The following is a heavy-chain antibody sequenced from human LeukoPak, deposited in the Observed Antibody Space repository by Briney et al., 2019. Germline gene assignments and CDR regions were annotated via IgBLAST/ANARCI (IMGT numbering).Heavy chain of an antibody. V-gene: IGHV4-59*01. D-gene: IGHD4-11*01. CDR2: IYYSGST. CDR3: ARGPTVIYHYYGMDV. CDR1: GGSISSYY. J-gene: IGHJ6*02. Sequence: SETLSLTCTVSGGSISSYYWSWIRQPPGKGLEWIGYIYYSGSTNYNPSLKSRVTISVDTSKNQFSLKLSSVTAADTAVYYCARGPTVIYHYYGMDVWGQGTTVTVSS.